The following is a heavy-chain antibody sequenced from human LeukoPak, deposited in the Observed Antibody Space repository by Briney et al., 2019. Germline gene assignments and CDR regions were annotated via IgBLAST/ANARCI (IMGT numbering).Heavy chain of an antibody. J-gene: IGHJ4*02. Sequence: KSGGSLRLSCAASGFTFSIYSMNWVRQAPGKGLEWVSSISSSSSYIYYADSVKGRFTISRDNAKNSLYLQMNSLRAEDTAVYYCARDGRYYYGSGSYYKDYWGQGTLVTVSS. CDR2: ISSSSSYI. V-gene: IGHV3-21*01. CDR1: GFTFSIYS. D-gene: IGHD3-10*01. CDR3: ARDGRYYYGSGSYYKDY.